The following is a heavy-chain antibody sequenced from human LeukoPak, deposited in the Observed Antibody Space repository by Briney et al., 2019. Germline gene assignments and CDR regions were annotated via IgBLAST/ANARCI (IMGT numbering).Heavy chain of an antibody. J-gene: IGHJ4*02. CDR1: GGSISSYY. V-gene: IGHV4-59*08. Sequence: SETLSLTCTVSGGSISSYYWSWIRQPPGKGLEWIGYIYYSGSTNYNPSLKSRVTISVDTSKNQFSLKLSSVTAADTAVYYCARYRGNSRKQVVPAAIKGKYYFDYWGQGTLVTVSS. CDR3: ARYRGNSRKQVVPAAIKGKYYFDY. CDR2: IYYSGST. D-gene: IGHD2-2*02.